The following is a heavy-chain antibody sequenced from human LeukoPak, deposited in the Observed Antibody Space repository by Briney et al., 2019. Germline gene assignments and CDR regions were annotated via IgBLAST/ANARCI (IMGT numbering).Heavy chain of an antibody. V-gene: IGHV1-8*01. CDR1: GYTFTSYD. J-gene: IGHJ6*03. Sequence: GASVKVSCKASGYTFTSYDINWVRQAAGQGLEWMGWTNPNSGNTGYAQKFQGRVTITRDTSISTAYMELSGLTSEDTAVYYCARGVNYDFWSGSYYSYYYMEVWGKGTMVTVSS. CDR3: ARGVNYDFWSGSYYSYYYMEV. D-gene: IGHD3-3*01. CDR2: TNPNSGNT.